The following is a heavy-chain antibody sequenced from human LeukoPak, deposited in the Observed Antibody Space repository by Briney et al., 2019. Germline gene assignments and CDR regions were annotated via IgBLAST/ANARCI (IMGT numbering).Heavy chain of an antibody. Sequence: QPGRSLRLSCAASGFTFSSYGMRWVRQAPGKGLEWVAVIWYDGSNKYYADSVKGRFTISRDNSKNTLYLQMNSLRAEDTAVYYCAKGVFYDSSGYYYGGAAFDIWGQGTMVTVSS. CDR2: IWYDGSNK. V-gene: IGHV3-33*06. CDR3: AKGVFYDSSGYYYGGAAFDI. CDR1: GFTFSSYG. J-gene: IGHJ3*02. D-gene: IGHD3-22*01.